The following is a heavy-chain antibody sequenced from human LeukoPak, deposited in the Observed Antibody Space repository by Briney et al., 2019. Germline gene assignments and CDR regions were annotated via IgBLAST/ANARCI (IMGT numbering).Heavy chain of an antibody. CDR1: GGSISSGVYY. CDR2: IYYSGST. CDR3: ARDLSFDY. Sequence: PSQTLSLTCTVSGGSISSGVYYWSWIRQHPGKGLEWIGYIYYSGSTYYNPSLESRVTISVDTSKNQFSLKLTSVTTADTAVYYCARDLSFDYWGQGTLVTVSS. J-gene: IGHJ4*02. V-gene: IGHV4-31*03.